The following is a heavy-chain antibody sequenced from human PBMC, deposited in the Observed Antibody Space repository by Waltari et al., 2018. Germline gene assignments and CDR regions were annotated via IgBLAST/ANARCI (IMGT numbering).Heavy chain of an antibody. V-gene: IGHV1-69-2*01. CDR3: APLPGGSGQTFDY. D-gene: IGHD3-10*01. J-gene: IGHJ4*02. Sequence: EVQLVHSGAEGKKPGATVKISCKASGYTFLDSFMHWVQQAPGHGREWVGRIDPEDGETVYAEKFQGRVTITADTSTDTSYLELSSLRSDDTAVYYCAPLPGGSGQTFDYWGQGTLLTVSS. CDR2: IDPEDGET. CDR1: GYTFLDSF.